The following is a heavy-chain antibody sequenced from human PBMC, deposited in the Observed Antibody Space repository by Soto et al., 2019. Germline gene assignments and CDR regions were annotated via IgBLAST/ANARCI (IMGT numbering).Heavy chain of an antibody. V-gene: IGHV3-30*18. CDR2: ISYDGSNK. Sequence: GSLRLSCAASGFTFSSYGMHWVRQAPGKGLEWVAVISYDGSNKYYADSVKGRFTISRDNSKNTLYMQMNSLRGEDTAVYYCAKDGSRGIAVAGPDFWGQGTLVTVSS. D-gene: IGHD6-19*01. J-gene: IGHJ4*02. CDR3: AKDGSRGIAVAGPDF. CDR1: GFTFSSYG.